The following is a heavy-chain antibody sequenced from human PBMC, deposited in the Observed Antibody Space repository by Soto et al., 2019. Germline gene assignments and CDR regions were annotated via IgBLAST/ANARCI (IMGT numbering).Heavy chain of an antibody. CDR3: AREEFGGFFDY. Sequence: SVKVSCKDSGGTFSSYAICWVRQAPGQGLEWMGGIIPIFGTANYAQKFQGRVTITADESTSTAYMELSSLRSEDTAVYYCAREEFGGFFDYWGQGTLVTVSS. J-gene: IGHJ4*02. CDR1: GGTFSSYA. CDR2: IIPIFGTA. D-gene: IGHD3-16*01. V-gene: IGHV1-69*13.